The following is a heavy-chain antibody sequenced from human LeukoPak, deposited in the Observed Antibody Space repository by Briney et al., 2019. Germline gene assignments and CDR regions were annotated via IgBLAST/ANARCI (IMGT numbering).Heavy chain of an antibody. V-gene: IGHV3-30*18. CDR2: ISYDGSNK. CDR1: GFTFSSYG. CDR3: AKDLYNSGWYGFLNY. Sequence: GGSLRLSCAASGFTFSSYGMHWVRQAPGKGLEWVAVISYDGSNKYYADSVKGRFTISRDDSKNTLYLQMNSLRAEGTAVYYCAKDLYNSGWYGFLNYWGQGTLVTVSS. J-gene: IGHJ4*02. D-gene: IGHD6-19*01.